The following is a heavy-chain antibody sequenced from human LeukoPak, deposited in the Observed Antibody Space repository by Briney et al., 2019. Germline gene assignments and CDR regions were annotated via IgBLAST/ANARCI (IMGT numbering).Heavy chain of an antibody. CDR2: LYSGGAT. D-gene: IGHD6-19*01. V-gene: IGHV3-53*01. J-gene: IGHJ4*02. Sequence: GGSLRLSCAASGFTVSSNYMSWVRKPAGKGLEWVSVLYSGGATFYADSVKGRFTISRDTSKSTLYLQMNDLRADDTAVYYCTKLKGWYGEGFFDYWGQGTLVTVSS. CDR1: GFTVSSNY. CDR3: TKLKGWYGEGFFDY.